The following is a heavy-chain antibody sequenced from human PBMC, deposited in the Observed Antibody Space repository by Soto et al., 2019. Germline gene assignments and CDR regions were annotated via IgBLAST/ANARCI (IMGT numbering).Heavy chain of an antibody. V-gene: IGHV1-18*01. Sequence: QVQLVQSGAEVKKPGASVKVSCKASGYSFTSYGISWVRQAPGQGLEWMGWISAYNGNRKYAQKFQGRDTMTTDTSTSTAYMEQRSLRSDDTAVYYCARDLGGFPDYWGQGTLVTVSS. CDR1: GYSFTSYG. D-gene: IGHD5-12*01. CDR2: ISAYNGNR. CDR3: ARDLGGFPDY. J-gene: IGHJ4*02.